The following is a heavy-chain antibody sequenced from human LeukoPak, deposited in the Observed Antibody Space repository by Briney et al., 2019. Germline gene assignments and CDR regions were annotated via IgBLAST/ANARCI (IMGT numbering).Heavy chain of an antibody. J-gene: IGHJ4*02. CDR3: AREGVRGLRY. CDR1: GGSFSGYY. CDR2: INHGGST. Sequence: PSETLSLTCAVYGGSFSGYYWSWIRQPPGKGLEWIGEINHGGSTNYNPSLKSRVTISVDTSKNQFSLKLSSVTAADTAVYYCAREGVRGLRYWGQGTLVTVSS. D-gene: IGHD3-16*01. V-gene: IGHV4-34*01.